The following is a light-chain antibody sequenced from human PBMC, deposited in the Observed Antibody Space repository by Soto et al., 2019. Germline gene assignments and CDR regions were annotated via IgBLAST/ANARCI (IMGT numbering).Light chain of an antibody. CDR1: SSNIGSNT. J-gene: IGLJ1*01. Sequence: QSVLTQPPSASGTPGQRVTISCSGSSSNIGSNTVNWYQQLPGTAPKLLIYSNNRRPSGVPDRFSGSKSGTSASLAISGLQSEDEADYYCAAWDDSLNGRYVFGTGTKVTAL. V-gene: IGLV1-44*01. CDR2: SNN. CDR3: AAWDDSLNGRYV.